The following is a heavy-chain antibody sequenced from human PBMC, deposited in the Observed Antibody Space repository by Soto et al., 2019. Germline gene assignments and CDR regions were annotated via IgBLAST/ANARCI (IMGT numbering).Heavy chain of an antibody. D-gene: IGHD3-10*01. CDR2: ISSSSSTI. V-gene: IGHV3-48*01. J-gene: IGHJ4*02. CDR1: GFTFSSYS. Sequence: PGGSLRLSCAASGFTFSSYSMNWVRQAPGKGLEWVSYISSSSSTIYYADSVKGRFTISRDNAKNSLYLQMNSLRAEDTAVYYCARANYYGSPGDFDYWGQETLVTVSS. CDR3: ARANYYGSPGDFDY.